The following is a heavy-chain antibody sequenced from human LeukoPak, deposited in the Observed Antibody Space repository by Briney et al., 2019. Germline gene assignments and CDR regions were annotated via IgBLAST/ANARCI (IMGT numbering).Heavy chain of an antibody. CDR2: IIPIFGTA. CDR3: AREGSIAAGTTFPLDY. J-gene: IGHJ4*02. D-gene: IGHD6-13*01. CDR1: GGTFSSYA. V-gene: IGHV1-69*13. Sequence: SVKVSCKASGGTFSSYAISWVRQAPGQGLEWMGGIIPIFGTANYAQKFQGRVTITADEPTSTAYMELSSLRSEDTAVYYCAREGSIAAGTTFPLDYWGQGTLVTVSS.